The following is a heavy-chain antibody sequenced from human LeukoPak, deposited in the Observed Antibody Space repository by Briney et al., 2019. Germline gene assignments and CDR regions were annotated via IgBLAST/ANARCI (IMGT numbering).Heavy chain of an antibody. Sequence: ASVKVSCKASGYTFTGYYMHWVRQAPGQGLEWMGWINPNSGGTNYAQKFQGRVTMTRDTPISTAYMELSRLRSDDTAVYYCARDFRAAMVSDWFDPWGQGTLVTVSS. CDR1: GYTFTGYY. CDR2: INPNSGGT. J-gene: IGHJ5*02. V-gene: IGHV1-2*02. CDR3: ARDFRAAMVSDWFDP. D-gene: IGHD5-18*01.